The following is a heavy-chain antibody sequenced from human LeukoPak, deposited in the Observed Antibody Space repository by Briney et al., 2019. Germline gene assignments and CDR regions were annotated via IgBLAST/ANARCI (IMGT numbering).Heavy chain of an antibody. CDR1: GYTFTSYG. CDR3: ARSYDFWSGSPIPLGY. D-gene: IGHD3-3*01. CDR2: ISAYNGNT. V-gene: IGHV1-18*01. J-gene: IGHJ4*02. Sequence: ASVKVSCKASGYTFTSYGISWVRQAPGQGLEWMGWISAYNGNTNYAQKLQGRVTMTTDTSTSTAYMELRSLRSDDTAVYYCARSYDFWSGSPIPLGYWGQGTLVTVSS.